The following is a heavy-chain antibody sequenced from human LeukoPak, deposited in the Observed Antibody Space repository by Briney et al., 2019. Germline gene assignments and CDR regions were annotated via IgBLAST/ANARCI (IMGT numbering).Heavy chain of an antibody. J-gene: IGHJ4*02. Sequence: ASVKVSCKASGGTFSSYAISWVRQAPGQGLEWMGGIIPIFGTANYAQKFQGRVTITADKSTSTAYMELSSLRSEDTAVYHCATDDCSGGIQGCAFGYWGQGTLVTVSS. CDR3: ATDDCSGGIQGCAFGY. D-gene: IGHD2-15*01. CDR2: IIPIFGTA. CDR1: GGTFSSYA. V-gene: IGHV1-69*06.